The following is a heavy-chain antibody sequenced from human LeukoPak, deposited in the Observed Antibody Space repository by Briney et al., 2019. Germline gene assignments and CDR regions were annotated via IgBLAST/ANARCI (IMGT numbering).Heavy chain of an antibody. CDR1: GFTFTSSA. J-gene: IGHJ4*02. D-gene: IGHD6-19*01. Sequence: SVKVSCKASGFTFTSSAMQWVRQARGQRLEWIGWIVVGSGNTNYAQKFQERVTITRDMSTSTAYMELSSLRSEDTAVYYCIKDPQSRAEDWGQGTLVTVSS. V-gene: IGHV1-58*02. CDR2: IVVGSGNT. CDR3: IKDPQSRAED.